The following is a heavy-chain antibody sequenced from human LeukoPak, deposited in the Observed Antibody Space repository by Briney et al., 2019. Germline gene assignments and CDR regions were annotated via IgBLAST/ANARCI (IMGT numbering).Heavy chain of an antibody. CDR3: ARASPPDDFGESLADY. CDR1: GGTFSSYA. Sequence: ASVKVSCKASGGTFSSYAISWVRQAPGQGLEWMGRIIPILGRANYAQKFQGRVTITADKSTSTAYTELSSLRAEDTGGYYCARASPPDDFGESLADYWGQGTLVTVSS. D-gene: IGHD3-10*01. V-gene: IGHV1-69*04. J-gene: IGHJ4*02. CDR2: IIPILGRA.